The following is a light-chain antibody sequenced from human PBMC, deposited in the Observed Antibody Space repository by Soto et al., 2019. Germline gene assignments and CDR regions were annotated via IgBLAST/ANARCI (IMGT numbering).Light chain of an antibody. CDR1: SSDVGSYNL. CDR2: EVS. CDR3: CSYAGSSTYYV. V-gene: IGLV2-23*02. J-gene: IGLJ1*01. Sequence: QSSLTQPSSVNGSPGQSITVSCTGTSSDVGSYNLVSWYQQHPGKAPKLMIYEVSKRPSGVSNRFSGSKSGNTASLTISGLQAEDEADYYCCSYAGSSTYYVFGTGTKVTVL.